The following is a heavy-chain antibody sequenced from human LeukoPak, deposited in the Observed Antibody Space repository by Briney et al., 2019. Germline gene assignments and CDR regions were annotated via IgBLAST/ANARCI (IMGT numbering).Heavy chain of an antibody. D-gene: IGHD2-15*01. CDR3: ASRAHEGYCSGGSCYEYNWFDP. CDR1: GFTFVNYW. CDR2: INMDGREK. Sequence: GGSLRLSCKASGFTFVNYWMSWVRQAPGKGLEWVANINMDGREKYYVDSVKGRFTISRDNAKNSLFLQMKSLKPEDTAVYYCASRAHEGYCSGGSCYEYNWFDPWGQGTLVTVSS. J-gene: IGHJ5*02. V-gene: IGHV3-7*03.